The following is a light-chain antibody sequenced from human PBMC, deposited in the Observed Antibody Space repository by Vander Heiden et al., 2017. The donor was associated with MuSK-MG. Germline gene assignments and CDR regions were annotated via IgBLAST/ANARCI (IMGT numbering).Light chain of an antibody. CDR2: DAS. CDR1: QGIDTY. V-gene: IGKV3-11*01. CDR3: QQRST. Sequence: ILLTPSQATLSLFPGKTATLPRRASQGIDTYLAGNQQRPGQPPRLLIYDASKRATGIPARLSGSGSGTDFTLTISRLEPEDFAGDYGQQRSTFGGGTRVEIK. J-gene: IGKJ4*01.